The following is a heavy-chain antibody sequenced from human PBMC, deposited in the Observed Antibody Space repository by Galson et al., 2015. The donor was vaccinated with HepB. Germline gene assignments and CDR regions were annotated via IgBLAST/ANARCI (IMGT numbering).Heavy chain of an antibody. D-gene: IGHD5-18*01. CDR2: ISYDGSNK. J-gene: IGHJ4*02. V-gene: IGHV3-30*18. CDR1: GFTFSSYG. CDR3: AKERSVYSYYYFDY. Sequence: SLRLSCAASGFTFSSYGMHWVRQAPGKGLEWVAVISYDGSNKYCADSVKGRFTISRDKSKNTLYLQMNSLRAEDTAVYYCAKERSVYSYYYFDYWGQGTLVTVSS.